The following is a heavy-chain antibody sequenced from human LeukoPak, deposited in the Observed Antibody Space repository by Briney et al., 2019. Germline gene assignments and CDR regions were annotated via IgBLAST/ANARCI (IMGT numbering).Heavy chain of an antibody. J-gene: IGHJ5*02. Sequence: SETLSLTCTVSGGSISSYYWSWIRQPPGKGLEWIGDIYYSGSTNYNPSLKRRVTISVDTSKNQFSLKLSSVTAADTAVYYCARIQGMVRGVIISNNWFDPWGQGTLVTVSS. D-gene: IGHD3-10*01. CDR2: IYYSGST. CDR3: ARIQGMVRGVIISNNWFDP. CDR1: GGSISSYY. V-gene: IGHV4-59*01.